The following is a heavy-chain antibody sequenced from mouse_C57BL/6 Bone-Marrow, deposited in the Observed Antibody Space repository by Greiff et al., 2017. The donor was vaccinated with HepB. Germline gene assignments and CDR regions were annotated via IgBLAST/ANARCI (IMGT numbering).Heavy chain of an antibody. CDR3: ARTRLRLYWYFDV. J-gene: IGHJ1*03. D-gene: IGHD2-2*01. Sequence: EVKLMESGGGLVQPGESLKLSCESNEYEFPSHDMSWVRKTPEKRLELVAAINSDGGSTYYPDTMERRFIISRDNTKKTLYLQMSSLRSEDTALYYCARTRLRLYWYFDVWGTGTTVTVSS. V-gene: IGHV5-2*01. CDR2: INSDGGST. CDR1: EYEFPSHD.